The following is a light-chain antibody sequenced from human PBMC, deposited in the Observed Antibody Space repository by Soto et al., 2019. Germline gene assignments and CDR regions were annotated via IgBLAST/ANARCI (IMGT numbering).Light chain of an antibody. CDR1: QTISSW. CDR3: QHYNSYSEA. CDR2: KAS. J-gene: IGKJ1*01. V-gene: IGKV1-5*03. Sequence: IQMTQSPATLAGSVGDRVTITCRASQTISSWLAWYQQKPGKAPKLLIYKASTLKSGVPSRFSGSGSGTEFTLTISSLQPDDFETYYCQHYNSYSEAFGQGTKVDIK.